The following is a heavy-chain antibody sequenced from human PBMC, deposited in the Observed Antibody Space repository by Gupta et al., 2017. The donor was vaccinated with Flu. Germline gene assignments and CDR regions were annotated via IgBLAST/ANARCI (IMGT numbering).Heavy chain of an antibody. CDR1: GFDSRFNFKKYS. D-gene: IGHD5-12*01. Sequence: EVQLLQSGGGSVQPGGSLRLSCAASGFDSRFNFKKYSMTWVRQAAGKGLGWVSGLSGDGAKAYYAGSVRGRFIISRDNFRNTVYLQMDSLTAEDTAVYFCAKMPSGDEYVGPNYFGPWGQGTLVSVS. CDR3: AKMPSGDEYVGPNYFGP. V-gene: IGHV3-23*01. CDR2: LSGDGAKA. J-gene: IGHJ5*02.